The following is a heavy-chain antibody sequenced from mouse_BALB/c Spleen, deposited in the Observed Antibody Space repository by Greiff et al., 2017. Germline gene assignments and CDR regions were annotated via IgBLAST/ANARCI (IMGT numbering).Heavy chain of an antibody. CDR1: GYTFTDYA. Sequence: QVQLKQSGAELVRPGVSVKISCKGSGYTFTDYAMHWVKQSHAKSLEWIGVISTYYGDASYNQKFKGKATMTVDKSSSTAYMELARLTSEDSAVYYCARDRYDLAYWGQGTLVTVSA. CDR3: ARDRYDLAY. CDR2: ISTYYGDA. V-gene: IGHV1S137*01. D-gene: IGHD2-14*01. J-gene: IGHJ3*01.